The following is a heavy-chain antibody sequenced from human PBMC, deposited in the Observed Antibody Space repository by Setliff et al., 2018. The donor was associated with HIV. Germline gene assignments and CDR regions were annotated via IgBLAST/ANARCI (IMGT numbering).Heavy chain of an antibody. J-gene: IGHJ4*02. V-gene: IGHV4-61*09. CDR3: ARATVAIFGVVAAILHYFDY. CDR2: IYTTGST. Sequence: SETLSLTCTVSGGSIGSGSHYWSWIRQPAGKGLEWIGHIYTTGSTNYNPSLKSRVTISADTSNNQFSLKLSSVTAADTAVYYCARATVAIFGVVAAILHYFDYWGQGTLVTVSS. CDR1: GGSIGSGSHY. D-gene: IGHD3-3*01.